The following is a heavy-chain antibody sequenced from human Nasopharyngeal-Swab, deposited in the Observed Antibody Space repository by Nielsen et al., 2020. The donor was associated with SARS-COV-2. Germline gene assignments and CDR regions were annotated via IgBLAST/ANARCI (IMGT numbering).Heavy chain of an antibody. CDR2: ITSSSTYT. CDR1: GFTFSSYS. CDR3: ARDLRGSGILDV. D-gene: IGHD3-10*01. V-gene: IGHV3-21*01. J-gene: IGHJ6*02. Sequence: GGSLRLSCAASGFTFSSYSMNWVRQAPGKGLEWVSAITSSSTYTYYADSVKGRFTISRDNSKNTLYLQMNSLRAEDTAVYYCARDLRGSGILDVWGQGTTVTVSS.